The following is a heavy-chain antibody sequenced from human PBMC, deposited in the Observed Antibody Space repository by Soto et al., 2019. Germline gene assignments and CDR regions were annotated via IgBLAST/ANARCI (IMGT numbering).Heavy chain of an antibody. D-gene: IGHD2-21*02. V-gene: IGHV4-38-2*02. CDR3: ARVHVMVVAGSTFDY. J-gene: IGHJ4*01. CDR1: VDSISDPAC. CDR2: IYHGGTT. Sequence: SETLCISWTVSVDSISDPACWAWLRQAPGKGPECIASIYHGGTTFYNPSLKSRISISVDTSNNQFSLKLRSVTAEDTAVYYCARVHVMVVAGSTFDYWGHGSLVTSP.